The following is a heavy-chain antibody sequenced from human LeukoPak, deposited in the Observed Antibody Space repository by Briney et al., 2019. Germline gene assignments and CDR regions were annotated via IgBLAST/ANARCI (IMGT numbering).Heavy chain of an antibody. D-gene: IGHD5-24*01. V-gene: IGHV3-23*01. CDR3: AKVGRDNYNYYY. Sequence: GRSLRLSCAASGFTFSSYAMSWVRQAPGKGLEWVSVISGSGDSTYYADSVKGRFTISRDKSKNTLSLQMNSLRAEDTAVYYCAKVGRDNYNYYYWGQGTLVTVSS. CDR2: ISGSGDST. J-gene: IGHJ4*02. CDR1: GFTFSSYA.